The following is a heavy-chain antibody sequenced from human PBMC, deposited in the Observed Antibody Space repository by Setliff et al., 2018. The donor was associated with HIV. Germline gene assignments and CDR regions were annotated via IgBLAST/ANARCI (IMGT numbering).Heavy chain of an antibody. D-gene: IGHD3-3*01. CDR2: INPETGDT. CDR1: GYRFIGHY. V-gene: IGHV1-2*02. CDR3: ATGIPYDLDY. Sequence: ASVKVSCKTSGYRFIGHYLHWVRLAPGQGPEWVGWINPETGDTNYAQKFRGRVHMTRDTSITTAFVHVAKLTSDDTAIYYCATGIPYDLDYWGQGTLVTVSS. J-gene: IGHJ4*01.